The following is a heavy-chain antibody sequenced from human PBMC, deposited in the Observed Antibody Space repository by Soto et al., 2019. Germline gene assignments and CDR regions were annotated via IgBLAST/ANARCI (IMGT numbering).Heavy chain of an antibody. D-gene: IGHD3-3*01. J-gene: IGHJ5*02. Sequence: GGSLRLSCAASGFTFSSYSMNWVRQAPGKGLEWVSYISSSSSTIYYADSVKGRFTISRDNAKNSLYLQMNSLRAEDTAVYYCASQKEYYDFWSGYYSNWFDPWGQGTLVTVSS. CDR2: ISSSSSTI. CDR1: GFTFSSYS. V-gene: IGHV3-48*01. CDR3: ASQKEYYDFWSGYYSNWFDP.